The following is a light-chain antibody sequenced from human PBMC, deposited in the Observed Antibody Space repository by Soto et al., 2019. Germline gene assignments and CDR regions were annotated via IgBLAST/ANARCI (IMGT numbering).Light chain of an antibody. CDR3: SSYITSGTVL. J-gene: IGLJ2*01. Sequence: QSALTQPASVSGSPGQSITISCTGTRSDVGGYNYVSWYQHHPGKAPKLMIYEVSNRPSGVSSRFSGSKSGNTASLTISGLQAEDEADYYCSSYITSGTVLFGGGTKLTVL. CDR1: RSDVGGYNY. CDR2: EVS. V-gene: IGLV2-14*01.